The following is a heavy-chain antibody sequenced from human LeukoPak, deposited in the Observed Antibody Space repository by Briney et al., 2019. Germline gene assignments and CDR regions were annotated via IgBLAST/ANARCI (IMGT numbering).Heavy chain of an antibody. D-gene: IGHD2-2*01. CDR1: GFTFINYA. V-gene: IGHV3-23*01. J-gene: IGHJ4*02. CDR2: ISGSGDST. CDR3: ARDSDYQLLWSYYFDY. Sequence: GGSLRLSCAASGFTFINYAMSWVRQAPGKGLEWVSAISGSGDSTNYADSVKGRFTISRDNSKSTLYLQMNSLRAEDTAVYYCARDSDYQLLWSYYFDYWGQGTLVTASS.